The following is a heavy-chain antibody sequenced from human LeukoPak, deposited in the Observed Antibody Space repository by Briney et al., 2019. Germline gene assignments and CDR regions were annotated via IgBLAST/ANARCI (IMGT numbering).Heavy chain of an antibody. Sequence: SETLSLTCVVYGGSFNNYYWSWIRQPPGKGLEWIAEINHSGTTNYNPSLKSRVAMSVDTSKNQFSLRLNSVTAADMAVYYGARDKSVTMVRGVISDAFDIWGQGTMVTVSS. V-gene: IGHV4-34*01. J-gene: IGHJ3*02. CDR3: ARDKSVTMVRGVISDAFDI. D-gene: IGHD3-10*01. CDR1: GGSFNNYY. CDR2: INHSGTT.